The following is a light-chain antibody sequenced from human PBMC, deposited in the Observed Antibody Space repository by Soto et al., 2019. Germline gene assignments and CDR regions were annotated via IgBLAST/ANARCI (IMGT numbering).Light chain of an antibody. CDR1: QSISDT. J-gene: IGKJ1*01. V-gene: IGKV3-15*01. CDR3: QQYNNWPWT. CDR2: GAS. Sequence: EIVMTQSPATLSVSPGGRATLSCRASQSISDTLAWYQQKLGQAPRLLIHGASTRAPGFPARFSGSGSGTDFTLTISSLQSEDFAVYYCQQYNNWPWTFGQGTKVEIK.